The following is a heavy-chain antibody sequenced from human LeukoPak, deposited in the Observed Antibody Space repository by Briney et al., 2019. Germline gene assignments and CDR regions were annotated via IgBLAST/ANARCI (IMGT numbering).Heavy chain of an antibody. J-gene: IGHJ4*02. CDR2: IREDGSEK. D-gene: IGHD2-8*02. CDR1: GFTLSSYW. Sequence: GGSLRLSCVASGFTLSSYWMSWVRQAPGKGLEWVANIREDGSEKYYVDSVKGRFTISRDNAKNSLWLQMNSLRAEDTAVYYCATSTGWRFDCWGQGTPVTVSS. V-gene: IGHV3-7*01. CDR3: ATSTGWRFDC.